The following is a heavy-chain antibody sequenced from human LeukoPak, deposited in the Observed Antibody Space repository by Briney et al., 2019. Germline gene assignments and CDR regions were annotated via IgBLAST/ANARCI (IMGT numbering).Heavy chain of an antibody. V-gene: IGHV4-34*01. Sequence: PSETLSLTCAVYGGSFSGYYWSWIRQPPGKGLEWTGEINHSGSTNYNPSLKSRVTISVDTSKNQFSLKLSSVTAADTAVYYCARGPSGRHHCFDPWGQGTLVTVSS. J-gene: IGHJ5*02. CDR2: INHSGST. CDR1: GGSFSGYY. CDR3: ARGPSGRHHCFDP. D-gene: IGHD4/OR15-4a*01.